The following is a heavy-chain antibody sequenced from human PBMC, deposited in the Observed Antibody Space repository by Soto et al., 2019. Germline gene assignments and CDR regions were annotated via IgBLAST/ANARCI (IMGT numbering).Heavy chain of an antibody. V-gene: IGHV1-69*01. CDR3: AKITHRYGYYCDY. CDR2: LIPIFGTA. Sequence: QVQLVQSGAEVKKPGSSVKVSCKASGGTFSSYAISWVRQAPGKGLAWMGGLIPIFGTANYAQKFQGRVTITADESTSTAYMELRSLRFEDTAVYYCAKITHRYGYYCDYLGQGTLVTVSS. J-gene: IGHJ4*02. CDR1: GGTFSSYA. D-gene: IGHD5-18*01.